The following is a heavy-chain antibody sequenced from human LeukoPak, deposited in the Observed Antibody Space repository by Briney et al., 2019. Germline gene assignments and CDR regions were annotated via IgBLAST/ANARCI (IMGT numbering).Heavy chain of an antibody. V-gene: IGHV4-59*01. CDR3: ARFGYGNFDY. D-gene: IGHD5-12*01. Sequence: ASETLSLTCTVSGGSISSYYWSWIRQPPGKGLEWIGYIYYSGSTNYNPSLKSRVTISVDTSKNQFSLKLSSVTAADTAVYYCARFGYGNFDYWGQGTLVTVSS. CDR1: GGSISSYY. CDR2: IYYSGST. J-gene: IGHJ4*02.